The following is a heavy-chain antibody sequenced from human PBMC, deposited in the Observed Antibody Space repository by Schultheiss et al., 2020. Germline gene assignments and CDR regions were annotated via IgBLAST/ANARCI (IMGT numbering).Heavy chain of an antibody. CDR2: ISYDGSNK. V-gene: IGHV3-30*18. J-gene: IGHJ5*02. CDR3: AKKGLTTNGNDWFDP. CDR1: GFTFSTYG. D-gene: IGHD1-14*01. Sequence: GGSLRLSCAASGFTFSTYGMHWVRQAPGKGLEWVAVISYDGSNKYYADSVKGRFTISRDNSKNMLSLQMDSLTAEDTAVYYCAKKGLTTNGNDWFDPWGQGTLVTVSS.